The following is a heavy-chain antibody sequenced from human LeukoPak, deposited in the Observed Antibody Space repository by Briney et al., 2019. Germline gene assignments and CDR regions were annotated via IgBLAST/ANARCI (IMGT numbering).Heavy chain of an antibody. CDR2: ISSSSSYI. D-gene: IGHD3-16*01. V-gene: IGHV3-21*04. J-gene: IGHJ1*01. CDR3: AKDDDWGRFNH. Sequence: GGSLRLSCAASGFTFSSYNMNWVRQAPGKGLEWVSSISSSSSYIYYADSVKGRFTISRDNAKNSLYLQMNSLRAEDTAMYYCAKDDDWGRFNHWGQGTLVTVSS. CDR1: GFTFSSYN.